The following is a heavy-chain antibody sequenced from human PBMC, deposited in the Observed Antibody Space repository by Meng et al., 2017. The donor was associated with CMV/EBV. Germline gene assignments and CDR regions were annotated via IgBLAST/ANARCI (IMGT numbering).Heavy chain of an antibody. J-gene: IGHJ5*02. CDR2: INHSGST. Sequence: VQLQQWGAGLLKPSETLSLTCAVYGGSFSGYYWSWIRQPPGKGLEWIGEINHSGSTNYNPSLKSRVTISVDTSKNQFSLKLSSVTAADTAVYYCARAIVLMVYAENWFDPWGQGTLVTVSS. CDR3: ARAIVLMVYAENWFDP. CDR1: GGSFSGYY. V-gene: IGHV4-34*01. D-gene: IGHD2-8*01.